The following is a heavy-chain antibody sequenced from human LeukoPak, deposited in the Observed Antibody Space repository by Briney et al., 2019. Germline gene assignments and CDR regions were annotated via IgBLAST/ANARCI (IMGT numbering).Heavy chain of an antibody. D-gene: IGHD4-17*01. V-gene: IGHV3-23*01. CDR3: ARGVSTVTRNLDY. Sequence: GGSLRLSCAASGFTFSDYSMSWVRQAPGKGLEWVSIIAASGGTATYNADSVKGRSTISRDNSKNTLYLQMNSLGAEDTAVYYCARGVSTVTRNLDYWGQGTLVTVSS. J-gene: IGHJ4*02. CDR2: IAASGGTAT. CDR1: GFTFSDYS.